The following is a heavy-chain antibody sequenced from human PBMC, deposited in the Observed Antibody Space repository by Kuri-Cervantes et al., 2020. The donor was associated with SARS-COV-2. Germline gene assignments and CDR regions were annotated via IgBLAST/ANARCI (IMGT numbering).Heavy chain of an antibody. J-gene: IGHJ4*02. D-gene: IGHD3-16*01. V-gene: IGHV4-39*01. CDR1: GGSISSRNFY. CDR3: ARVLRTASFDF. Sequence: ESLKISCSVSGGSISSRNFYWGWIRQPPGKGLEWIGNIYYSGSTYYSPSLKSRATISMDTSKDQFSLKLSSVTAADTAVYYCARVLRTASFDFWGQGTLVTVSS. CDR2: IYYSGST.